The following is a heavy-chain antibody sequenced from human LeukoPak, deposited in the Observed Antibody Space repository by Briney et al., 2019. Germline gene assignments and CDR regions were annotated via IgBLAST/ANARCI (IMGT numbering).Heavy chain of an antibody. J-gene: IGHJ6*02. CDR3: ARGDTPYYYYGMDV. V-gene: IGHV4-34*01. CDR2: INHSGST. CDR1: GGSFSGYY. Sequence: SETLSLTCAVYGGSFSGYYWSWIRQPPGKGLEWIGEINHSGSTNYNPSLKSRVTISVDTSKNQFSLKLSSVTAADTAVYYCARGDTPYYYYGMDVWGQGTTVTVSS. D-gene: IGHD5-18*01.